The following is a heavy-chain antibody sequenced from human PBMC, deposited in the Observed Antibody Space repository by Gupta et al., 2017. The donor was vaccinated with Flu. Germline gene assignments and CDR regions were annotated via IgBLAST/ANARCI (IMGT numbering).Heavy chain of an antibody. CDR3: ARVRYCSSTSCSLNWFDP. CDR2: INPNSGGT. Sequence: QGLEWMGRINPNSGGTNYAQKFQGRVTMTRDTSISTAYMELSRLRSDDTAVYYCARVRYCSSTSCSLNWFDPWGQGTLVTVSS. J-gene: IGHJ5*02. V-gene: IGHV1-2*06. D-gene: IGHD2-2*01.